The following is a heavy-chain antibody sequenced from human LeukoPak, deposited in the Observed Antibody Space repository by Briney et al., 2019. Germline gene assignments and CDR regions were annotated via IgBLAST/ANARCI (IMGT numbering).Heavy chain of an antibody. CDR3: ARAEGIAAAYFQH. CDR1: GGSFSGYY. CDR2: INHSGST. V-gene: IGHV4-34*01. D-gene: IGHD6-13*01. Sequence: SETLSLTCAVYGGSFSGYYWSWIRQPPGKGLEWIGEINHSGSTNYNPSLKSRVTISVDTSKNQFSLKLSSVTAADTAVYYCARAEGIAAAYFQHWGQGTLVTVSS. J-gene: IGHJ1*01.